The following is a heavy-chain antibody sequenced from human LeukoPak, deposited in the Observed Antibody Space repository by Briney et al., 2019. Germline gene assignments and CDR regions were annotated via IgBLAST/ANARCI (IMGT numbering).Heavy chain of an antibody. V-gene: IGHV1-69*13. CDR3: ARSRDGYNYGYFDY. J-gene: IGHJ4*02. CDR2: IIPIFGTA. CDR1: GGTFSSYA. Sequence: SVKVSCKASGGTFSSYAISWVRQAPGQGLEWMGGIIPIFGTANYAQKFQGRVTITADESTSTAYMELSSLRSEDTAVYYCARSRDGYNYGYFDYWGQGTLVTVSS. D-gene: IGHD5-24*01.